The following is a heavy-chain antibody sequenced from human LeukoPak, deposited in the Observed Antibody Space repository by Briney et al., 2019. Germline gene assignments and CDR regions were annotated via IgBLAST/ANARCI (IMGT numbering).Heavy chain of an antibody. CDR1: GFTFSSYG. Sequence: GSSLRLSCAPSGFTFSSYGMHWVRQAPGKGLEGAAVISYDGSNKYYADSVKGRFTISRDNSNNTLYLQMNSLRAEDTAVYYCATDIAVAGPFDYWGQGTLVTVSS. J-gene: IGHJ4*02. V-gene: IGHV3-30*03. D-gene: IGHD6-19*01. CDR3: ATDIAVAGPFDY. CDR2: ISYDGSNK.